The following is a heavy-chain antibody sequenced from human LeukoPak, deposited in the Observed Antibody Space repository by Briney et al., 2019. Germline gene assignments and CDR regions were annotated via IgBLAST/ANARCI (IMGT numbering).Heavy chain of an antibody. CDR2: IWYEGSNK. Sequence: PGGSLRLSCAASGFTFSSYGMHWVRQAPGKGLEWVAVIWYEGSNKYYADSVKGRFTISRDNSKNTLYLQMNSLRAEDTAVYYCARDRISVVTASLRSYMDVWGKGTTVTVSS. CDR1: GFTFSSYG. CDR3: ARDRISVVTASLRSYMDV. J-gene: IGHJ6*03. D-gene: IGHD2-21*02. V-gene: IGHV3-33*01.